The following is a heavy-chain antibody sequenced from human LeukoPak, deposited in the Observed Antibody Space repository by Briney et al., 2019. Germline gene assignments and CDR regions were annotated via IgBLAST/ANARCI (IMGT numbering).Heavy chain of an antibody. J-gene: IGHJ4*02. D-gene: IGHD1-1*01. Sequence: PGGSLRLSCAASGFTFSIYWMSRVRQAPGKGLEWVANIKEDGSEKYYVDSVKGRFTISRDNAKNSLYLQMNRLRVEDTAVYYCARDRWKAFDCWGQGTLVTVSS. V-gene: IGHV3-7*01. CDR2: IKEDGSEK. CDR3: ARDRWKAFDC. CDR1: GFTFSIYW.